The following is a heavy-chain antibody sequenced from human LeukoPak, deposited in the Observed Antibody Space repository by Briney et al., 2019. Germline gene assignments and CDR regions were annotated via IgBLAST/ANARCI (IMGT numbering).Heavy chain of an antibody. J-gene: IGHJ3*02. CDR2: IRYDGSIK. V-gene: IGHV3-30*02. Sequence: GGSLRLSCAASGFTFSRYGMNWVRQTPGKGLEWVAFIRYDGSIKYYADSVKGRFTISRDNSKNTVYLQMSSLRAEDTAVYYCAREITYFYDSGGYWDAFDIWGQGTMVTVSS. CDR3: AREITYFYDSGGYWDAFDI. D-gene: IGHD3-22*01. CDR1: GFTFSRYG.